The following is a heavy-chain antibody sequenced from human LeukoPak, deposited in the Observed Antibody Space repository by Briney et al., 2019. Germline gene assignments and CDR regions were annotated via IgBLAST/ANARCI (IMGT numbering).Heavy chain of an antibody. CDR3: VRGEPYWFDS. Sequence: SETLPLTCNVSGGSISSSTYYWGWIRQPPGKGLEWIASIYYSGSTYQNPSLQSRVTISKDTSKNQFSLDLKSVTATDTAVYYCVRGEPYWFDSWGPGILLTVSS. V-gene: IGHV4-39*01. CDR1: GGSISSSTYY. CDR2: IYYSGST. J-gene: IGHJ5*01.